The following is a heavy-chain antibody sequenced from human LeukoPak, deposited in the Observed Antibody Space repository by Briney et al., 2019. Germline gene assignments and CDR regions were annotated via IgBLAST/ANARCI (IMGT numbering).Heavy chain of an antibody. D-gene: IGHD3-16*01. Sequence: KTSETLSLTCTVSGGSISSSSYYWGWIRQPPGKGLEWIGSIYYSGSTYYNPSLKSRVTISVDTSKNQFSLKLSSVTAADTAVYYCARRTLRLGEPFDYWGQGTLATVSS. CDR2: IYYSGST. J-gene: IGHJ4*02. CDR3: ARRTLRLGEPFDY. V-gene: IGHV4-39*07. CDR1: GGSISSSSYY.